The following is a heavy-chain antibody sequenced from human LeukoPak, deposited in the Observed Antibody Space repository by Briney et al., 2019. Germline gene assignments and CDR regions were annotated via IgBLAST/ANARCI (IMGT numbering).Heavy chain of an antibody. Sequence: PGRSLRLSCAASGFTFDDYAMPWVRQAPGKGLEWVSGISWNSGSIGYADSVKGRFTISRDNAKNSLYLQMNSLRAEDTALYYCAKDTSFWSGYYSSGGFDYWGQGTLVTVSS. CDR3: AKDTSFWSGYYSSGGFDY. CDR1: GFTFDDYA. V-gene: IGHV3-9*01. J-gene: IGHJ4*02. D-gene: IGHD3-3*01. CDR2: ISWNSGSI.